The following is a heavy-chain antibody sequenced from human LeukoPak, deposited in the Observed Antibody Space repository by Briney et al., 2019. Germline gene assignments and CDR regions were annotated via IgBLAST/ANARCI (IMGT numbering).Heavy chain of an antibody. J-gene: IGHJ4*02. Sequence: SQTLSLTCTVSGGSISSGDYYWSWIRQPRGKGLEWIGYIYYSGSTYYNPSLKSRVTISVDTSKNQFSLKLSSVTAADTAVYYCAREVAAAYYFDYWGQGTLVTVSS. CDR3: AREVAAAYYFDY. CDR1: GGSISSGDYY. CDR2: IYYSGST. D-gene: IGHD6-13*01. V-gene: IGHV4-30-4*08.